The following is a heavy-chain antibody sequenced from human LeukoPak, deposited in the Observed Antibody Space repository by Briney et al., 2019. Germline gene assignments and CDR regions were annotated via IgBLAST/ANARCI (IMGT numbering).Heavy chain of an antibody. Sequence: SQTLSLTCTVSGGSISSGDYYWSWIRQPPGKGREWIEYIYYSGSTYYNPSLKSRVTISVDTSKNQFSLKLSSVTAADTAVYYCARGVQFLEWWSSFETSGHRNLVTVSS. J-gene: IGHJ5*01. CDR1: GGSISSGDYY. D-gene: IGHD3-3*01. V-gene: IGHV4-30-4*08. CDR3: ARGVQFLEWWSSFET. CDR2: IYYSGST.